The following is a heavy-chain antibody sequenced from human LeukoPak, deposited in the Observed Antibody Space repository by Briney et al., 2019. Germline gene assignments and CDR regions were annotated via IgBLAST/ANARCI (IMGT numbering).Heavy chain of an antibody. V-gene: IGHV4-59*12. CDR1: GGSISSYY. CDR3: ARGAGTYDPYYFDY. Sequence: SETLSLTCTVSGGSISSYYWSWIRQPPGKGLEWIGYIYYSGSTHHTPSLNSRITMSVDTTKNQVSLKLTSVTAADTAVYYCARGAGTYDPYYFDYWGQGTLVTVSS. CDR2: IYYSGST. D-gene: IGHD3-10*01. J-gene: IGHJ4*02.